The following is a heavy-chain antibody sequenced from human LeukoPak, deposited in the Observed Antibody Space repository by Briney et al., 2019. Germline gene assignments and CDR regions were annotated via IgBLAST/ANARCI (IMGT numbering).Heavy chain of an antibody. CDR3: ARTNYYGSGNYAKFDY. J-gene: IGHJ4*02. CDR2: IYHSGST. CDR1: GYSISSGYS. V-gene: IGHV4-38-2*01. Sequence: SETLSLTCAVSGYSISSGYSWGWIRQPPGKGLEWIGYIYHSGSTYYNPSLKSRVTISVDTSKNQFSLKLSSVTAADTAVYYYARTNYYGSGNYAKFDYWGQGTLVTVSS. D-gene: IGHD3-10*01.